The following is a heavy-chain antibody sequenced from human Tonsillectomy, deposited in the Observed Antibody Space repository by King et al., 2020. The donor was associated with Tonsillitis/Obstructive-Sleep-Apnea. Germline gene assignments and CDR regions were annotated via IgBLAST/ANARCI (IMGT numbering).Heavy chain of an antibody. CDR1: GGSFSGYY. Sequence: VQLQQWGAGLLKPSETLSLTCAVYGGSFSGYYWSWIRQPPGKGLEWIGEINHSGNTNYNPSLKGRVSISVDTSKNQFSLNLSSVTAADTAVYNCARGESRDCSITSCHFWFDPWGQGTLVTVSS. V-gene: IGHV4-34*01. D-gene: IGHD2-2*01. CDR2: INHSGNT. J-gene: IGHJ5*02. CDR3: ARGESRDCSITSCHFWFDP.